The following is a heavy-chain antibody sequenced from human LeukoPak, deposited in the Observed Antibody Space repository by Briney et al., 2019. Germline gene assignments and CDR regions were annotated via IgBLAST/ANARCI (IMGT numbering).Heavy chain of an antibody. J-gene: IGHJ4*02. V-gene: IGHV4-61*01. Sequence: KASETLSLTCTVSGGSVSNSLYYWSWIRQPPGKGLEWIGYIYYNGDTNYNPSFKSRVIISIDTSSNQFSLRLNSMTAADTAVYYCARVLRAASWRSYDYWGQGSLVTVSS. CDR1: GGSVSNSLYY. CDR3: ARVLRAASWRSYDY. CDR2: IYYNGDT. D-gene: IGHD5-18*01.